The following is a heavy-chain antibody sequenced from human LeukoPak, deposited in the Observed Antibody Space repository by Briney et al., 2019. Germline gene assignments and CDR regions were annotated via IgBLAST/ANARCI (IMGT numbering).Heavy chain of an antibody. D-gene: IGHD2-2*02. CDR1: GYTLTELS. CDR2: FDPEDGET. Sequence: ASVKVSCKVSGYTLTELSMHWVRQAPGKGLEWMGGFDPEDGETIYAQKFQGRVTMTEDTSTDTAYMELSSLRSEDTAVYYCAAGRGIVVVSAAIIFDYWGQGTLVTVSS. CDR3: AAGRGIVVVSAAIIFDY. J-gene: IGHJ4*02. V-gene: IGHV1-24*01.